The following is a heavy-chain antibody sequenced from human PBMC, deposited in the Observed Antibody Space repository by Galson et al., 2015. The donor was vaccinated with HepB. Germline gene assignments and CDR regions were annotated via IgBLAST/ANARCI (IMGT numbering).Heavy chain of an antibody. V-gene: IGHV3-30*02. CDR3: AKDFYDTSDHNWAFDI. J-gene: IGHJ3*02. Sequence: SLRLSCAASGFTFSHYGMHWVRQAPGRGLYWVAFIRYDGSNKFYADSVKGRFSISRDNSKNTLYLQMNSLRAEDTAVYYCAKDFYDTSDHNWAFDIWGQGTMVTVSS. CDR2: IRYDGSNK. CDR1: GFTFSHYG. D-gene: IGHD3-22*01.